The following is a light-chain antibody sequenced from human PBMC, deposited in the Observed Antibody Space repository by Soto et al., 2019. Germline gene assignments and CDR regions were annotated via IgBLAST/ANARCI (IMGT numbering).Light chain of an antibody. CDR1: SSDVGSYNL. V-gene: IGLV2-23*02. J-gene: IGLJ3*02. CDR2: EVS. CDR3: CSYSGSSTLV. Sequence: QSALTQPASVSGSPGQSITISCTGTSSDVGSYNLVSWYQQHPGKAPKLMIYEVSKRPSGVSNRFTGSKSGNTASLTISGLQADYEADYYCCSYSGSSTLVFGGGTMVTVL.